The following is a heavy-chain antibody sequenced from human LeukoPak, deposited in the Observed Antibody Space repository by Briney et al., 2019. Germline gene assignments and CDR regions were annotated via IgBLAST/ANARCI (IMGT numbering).Heavy chain of an antibody. Sequence: GGSLRLSCTTSGFNFGDYAMTWVRQAPGKGLEWVGFIRSKIYGGTPEYAASVKGRFTISRDDSEGVAYLQMNSLKTEDTAVYYCTRDQTPYYWGQGTLVTVAS. J-gene: IGHJ4*02. CDR3: TRDQTPYY. CDR2: IRSKIYGGTP. CDR1: GFNFGDYA. V-gene: IGHV3-49*04.